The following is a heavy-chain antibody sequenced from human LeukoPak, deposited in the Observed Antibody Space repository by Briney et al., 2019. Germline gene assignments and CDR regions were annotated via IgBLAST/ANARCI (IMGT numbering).Heavy chain of an antibody. CDR3: ARDWYDFWSGNIDY. CDR2: ISSSGSTI. CDR1: GFTFSDYY. Sequence: GGSLRLSCAASGFTFSDYYMSWIRQAPGKGLEWVSYISSSGSTIYYADSVRGRFTISRDNAKNSLYLQMNSLRAEDTAVYYCARDWYDFWSGNIDYWGQGTLVTVSS. J-gene: IGHJ4*02. V-gene: IGHV3-11*01. D-gene: IGHD3-3*01.